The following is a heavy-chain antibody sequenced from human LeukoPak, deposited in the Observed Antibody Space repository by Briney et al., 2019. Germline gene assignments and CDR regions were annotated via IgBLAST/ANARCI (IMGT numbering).Heavy chain of an antibody. CDR1: GLTFSSYA. CDR2: ISGSGGSI. V-gene: IGHV3-23*01. CDR3: AKRESSGWYSD. D-gene: IGHD6-19*01. J-gene: IGHJ4*02. Sequence: GGPLRLSCAASGLTFSSYAMSWVRQAPGKGLEWVSAISGSGGSIYYADSVKGRFTISRDNSKNTLYLQMNSLRAEDTAVYYCAKRESSGWYSDWGQGTLVTVSS.